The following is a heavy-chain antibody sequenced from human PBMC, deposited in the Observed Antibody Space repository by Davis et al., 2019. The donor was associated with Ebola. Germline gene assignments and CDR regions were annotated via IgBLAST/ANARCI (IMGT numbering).Heavy chain of an antibody. J-gene: IGHJ4*02. CDR1: GYTFTSYD. Sequence: AASVKVSCKASGYTFTSYDINWVRQATGQGLEWMGWMNPNSGNTGYAQKFQGRVTMTRNTSISTAYMELSSLRSEDTAVYYCARAGVCGGGSCYPGPLEYWGQGTLVTVSS. CDR2: MNPNSGNT. CDR3: ARAGVCGGGSCYPGPLEY. V-gene: IGHV1-8*01. D-gene: IGHD2-15*01.